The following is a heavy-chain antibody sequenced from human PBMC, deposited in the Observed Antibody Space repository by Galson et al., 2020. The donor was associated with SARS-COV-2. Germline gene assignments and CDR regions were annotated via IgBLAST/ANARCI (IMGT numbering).Heavy chain of an antibody. Sequence: ASVKVSCKASGYTFTGYYMHWVRQAPGQGLEWMGRINPNSGGTNYAQKFQGRVTMTRDTSISTAYMELSRLRSDDTAVYYCARGDYYDSSGYYYGRHGYYYYYMDVWGKGTTLTSSS. J-gene: IGHJ6*03. V-gene: IGHV1-2*06. CDR3: ARGDYYDSSGYYYGRHGYYYYYMDV. CDR1: GYTFTGYY. CDR2: INPNSGGT. D-gene: IGHD3-22*01.